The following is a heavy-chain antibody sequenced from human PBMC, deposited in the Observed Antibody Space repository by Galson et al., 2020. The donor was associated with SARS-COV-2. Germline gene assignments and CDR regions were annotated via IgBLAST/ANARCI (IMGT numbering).Heavy chain of an antibody. D-gene: IGHD3-22*01. J-gene: IGHJ4*02. V-gene: IGHV1-2*02. CDR1: GYTFTGYY. Sequence: ASVKVSCKASGYTFTGYYMHWVRQAPGQGLEWMGWINPNSGGTNYAQKFQGRVTMTRDTSISTAYMELSRLRSDDTAVYYCARDPACYYDSSGYTCGDYWGQGTLVTVSS. CDR2: INPNSGGT. CDR3: ARDPACYYDSSGYTCGDY.